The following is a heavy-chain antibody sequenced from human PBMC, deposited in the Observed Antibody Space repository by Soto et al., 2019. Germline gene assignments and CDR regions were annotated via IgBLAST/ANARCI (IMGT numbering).Heavy chain of an antibody. V-gene: IGHV3-23*01. CDR3: ADLSRYCTSSNCD. CDR2: IGTSAST. Sequence: VRLLESGGGLVQPGGSLRLSCAASGLTFSSYSMSWVRQAPGKGLEWVSTIGTSASTYYGDSVRGRFTISRDNSRNTLYLQMNSLRAEDTAVYYCADLSRYCTSSNCDWGQGTLVTVSS. D-gene: IGHD2-2*01. J-gene: IGHJ4*02. CDR1: GLTFSSYS.